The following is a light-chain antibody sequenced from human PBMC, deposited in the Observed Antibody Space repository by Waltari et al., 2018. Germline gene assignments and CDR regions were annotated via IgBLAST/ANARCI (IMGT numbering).Light chain of an antibody. CDR1: SSDVGGYHY. J-gene: IGLJ2*01. CDR2: DVH. CDR3: SSYTSSSTLVV. Sequence: QSALTQPASVSGSPGQSITISCTGTSSDVGGYHYVSWYQQTPGKAPKLMIYDVHNRPSGVSNRFSGSKSGNTASLTISGLQAEDEADYYCSSYTSSSTLVVFGGGTKLTVL. V-gene: IGLV2-14*03.